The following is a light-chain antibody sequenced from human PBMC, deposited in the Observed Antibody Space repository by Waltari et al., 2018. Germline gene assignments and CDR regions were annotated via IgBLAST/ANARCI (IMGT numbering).Light chain of an antibody. CDR3: QSYDSSLSALYV. J-gene: IGLJ1*01. Sequence: QYVMTQTPSVSGAPGQRVAISCTGSRSNNGAGYDVHWYQQLPGTAPKLLIYGNSNRPSGVPDRFSGSKSGTSASLAITGLQAEDEADYYCQSYDSSLSALYVFGTGTKVTVL. CDR2: GNS. CDR1: RSNNGAGYD. V-gene: IGLV1-40*01.